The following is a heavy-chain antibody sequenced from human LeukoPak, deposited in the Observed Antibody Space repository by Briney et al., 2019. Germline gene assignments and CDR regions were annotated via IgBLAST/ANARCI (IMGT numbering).Heavy chain of an antibody. CDR1: GFTFSSYA. CDR3: AKDDEYSNNFDY. Sequence: GGSLRLSCAASGFTFSSYAMSWVRQAPGKGLEWVSAISGSGGSTYYADSVKGRFTISRDNSENTLYLQMNSLRAEDTAVYYCAKDDEYSNNFDYWGQGTLVTVSS. V-gene: IGHV3-23*01. D-gene: IGHD6-6*01. J-gene: IGHJ4*02. CDR2: ISGSGGST.